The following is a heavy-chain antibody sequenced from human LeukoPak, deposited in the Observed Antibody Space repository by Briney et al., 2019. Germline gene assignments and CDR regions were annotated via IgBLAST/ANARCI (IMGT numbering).Heavy chain of an antibody. J-gene: IGHJ6*02. D-gene: IGHD3-16*02. V-gene: IGHV3-23*01. CDR3: AKLRAGTCYIDMDV. CDR1: RFTFGSYA. Sequence: GGSLRLSCAASRFTFGSYAMNWVRQVPGKGLQWVSCITASGDSTYYVDSVKGRFTISRDNSKNTVYLQMNSLRAEDTALYYCAKLRAGTCYIDMDVWGQGTTVTVSS. CDR2: ITASGDST.